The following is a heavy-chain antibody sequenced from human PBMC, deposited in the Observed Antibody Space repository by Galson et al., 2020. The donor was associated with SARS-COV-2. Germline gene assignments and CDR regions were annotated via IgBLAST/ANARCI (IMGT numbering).Heavy chain of an antibody. CDR2: TYYRSQWST. J-gene: IGHJ3*02. V-gene: IGHV6-1*01. CDR3: AGRVAGAGSLHI. CDR1: GDSVSSHSTA. D-gene: IGHD6-13*01. Sequence: SQTLSLTCAISGDSVSSHSTAWNWIRQSPSRGPEWLGRTYYRSQWSTDYAVSVKSRITINPDTSKNQFSLQLNSVTPEDTAIYYCAGRVAGAGSLHIWGQGTMVIVSS.